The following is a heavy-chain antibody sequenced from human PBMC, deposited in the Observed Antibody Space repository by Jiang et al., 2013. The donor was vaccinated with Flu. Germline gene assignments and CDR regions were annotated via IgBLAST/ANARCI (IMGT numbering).Heavy chain of an antibody. J-gene: IGHJ4*02. Sequence: SLTCAVYGGSFSGYYWSWIRQPPGKGLEWIGEINHSGSTNYNPSLKSRVTIPVDTSKNQFSLKLSSVTAADTAVYYCATGGNSGEDYWGQGTLVTVSS. CDR3: ATGGNSGEDY. CDR1: GGSFSGYY. CDR2: INHSGST. D-gene: IGHD4-23*01. V-gene: IGHV4-34*01.